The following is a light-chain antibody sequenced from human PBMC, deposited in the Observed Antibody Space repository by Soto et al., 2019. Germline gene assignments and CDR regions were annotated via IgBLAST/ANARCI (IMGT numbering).Light chain of an antibody. CDR3: QQNESYPLT. J-gene: IGKJ4*01. CDR1: QSVSAW. CDR2: SAS. Sequence: DIQMTQSPSTLSASVGDRVTITCRASQSVSAWLAWYQQEPGKAPELLIYSASTVETGVPSRFSGSGSETEFTLTISSLRPDDFATYYCQQNESYPLTFGGGTRIEIK. V-gene: IGKV1-5*03.